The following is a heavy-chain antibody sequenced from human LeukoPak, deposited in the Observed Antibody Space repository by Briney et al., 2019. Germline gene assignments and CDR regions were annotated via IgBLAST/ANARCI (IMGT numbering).Heavy chain of an antibody. CDR1: GYTFTGYY. J-gene: IGHJ5*02. CDR2: INPNSGGI. CDR3: AREYYYDSSGPLDP. V-gene: IGHV1-2*02. D-gene: IGHD3-22*01. Sequence: ASVKVSCKASGYTFTGYYMHWVRQAPGQGLEWMGWINPNSGGINYAQKFQGRVTMTRDTSISTAYMELSRLRSDDTAVYYCAREYYYDSSGPLDPWGQGTLVTVSS.